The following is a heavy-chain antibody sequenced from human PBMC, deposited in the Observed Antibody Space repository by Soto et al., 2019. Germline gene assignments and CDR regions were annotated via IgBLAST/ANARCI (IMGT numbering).Heavy chain of an antibody. CDR3: ARHHAPTTSEKGFDP. J-gene: IGHJ5*02. D-gene: IGHD5-12*01. CDR1: GYTFFTYD. V-gene: IGHV1-18*01. CDR2: ISTYSGDT. Sequence: QVHLVQSGVEVKTPGASVKVSCQASGYTFFTYDISWVRQAPGQGLEWMGWISTYSGDTKYAQKSQGRVTTTTDTSTTTAYLELRSLRSDDTAVYHFARHHAPTTSEKGFDPWGQGTLVTVSS.